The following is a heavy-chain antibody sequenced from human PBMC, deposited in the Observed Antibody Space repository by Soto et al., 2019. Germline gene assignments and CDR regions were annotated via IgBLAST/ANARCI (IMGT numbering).Heavy chain of an antibody. CDR2: ISGSGGST. CDR3: ANIRIAAGPWDWFDP. Sequence: GGSLRLSCAASGFTFSSYAMSWVRQAPGKGLEWVSAISGSGGSTYYADSVKGRFTISRDNSKNTLYLQMNSLRAEDTAVYYCANIRIAAGPWDWFDPWGQGTLVTVSS. V-gene: IGHV3-23*01. CDR1: GFTFSSYA. J-gene: IGHJ5*02. D-gene: IGHD6-19*01.